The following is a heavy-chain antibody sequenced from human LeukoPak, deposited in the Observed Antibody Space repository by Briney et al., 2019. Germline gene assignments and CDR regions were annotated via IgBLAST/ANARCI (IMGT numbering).Heavy chain of an antibody. Sequence: SQTLSLTCTVSDDSISSGGYYWSWIRQHPGKGLEWIGYIYYSGSTYYNPSLKSRITISVDTSKNQFSLKMNSVTAADTAVYYCARVPTSSPSSWWFDPWGQGTLVTVS. CDR3: ARVPTSSPSSWWFDP. D-gene: IGHD6-6*01. CDR1: DDSISSGGYY. V-gene: IGHV4-31*03. CDR2: IYYSGST. J-gene: IGHJ5*02.